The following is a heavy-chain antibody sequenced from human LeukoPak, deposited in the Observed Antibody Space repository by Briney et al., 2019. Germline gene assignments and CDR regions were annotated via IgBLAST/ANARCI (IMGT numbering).Heavy chain of an antibody. D-gene: IGHD2-21*01. V-gene: IGHV1-8*01. CDR3: ARGREKFCGGYYYYYMDV. J-gene: IGHJ6*03. CDR2: MNPNSGNT. Sequence: ASVKVSCKASGYTFTSYDINWVRQATGQGLEWMGWMNPNSGNTGYAQKFQGRVTMTRNTSISTAYMELSSLRSEDTAVYYCARGREKFCGGYYYYYMDVWGKGTTVPVSS. CDR1: GYTFTSYD.